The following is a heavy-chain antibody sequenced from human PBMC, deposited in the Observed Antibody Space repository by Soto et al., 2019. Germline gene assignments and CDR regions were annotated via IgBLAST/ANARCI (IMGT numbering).Heavy chain of an antibody. V-gene: IGHV1-69*13. Sequence: SVKVSCKASGGTFSSDAISWVRQAPGQGLEWMGGIIPIFGTANYAQKFQGRVTITADESTSTAYMELSSLRSEDTAVYYCARSEAYCGGDCYSYYWGQGTQVTVSS. CDR1: GGTFSSDA. CDR3: ARSEAYCGGDCYSYY. J-gene: IGHJ4*02. D-gene: IGHD2-21*02. CDR2: IIPIFGTA.